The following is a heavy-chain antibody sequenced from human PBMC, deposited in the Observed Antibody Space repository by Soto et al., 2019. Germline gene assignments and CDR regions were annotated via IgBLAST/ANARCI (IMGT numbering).Heavy chain of an antibody. V-gene: IGHV1-46*01. D-gene: IGHD3-3*01. CDR3: AREAGFWGGRKTNWFDP. J-gene: IGHJ5*02. Sequence: ASVKVSCKASGYTFTSYYMHWVRQAPGQGLEWMGIINPSGGSTSYAQKFQGRVTMTRDTSTSTVYMELSSLRSEDTAVYYCAREAGFWGGRKTNWFDPWGQGTPVTVSS. CDR2: INPSGGST. CDR1: GYTFTSYY.